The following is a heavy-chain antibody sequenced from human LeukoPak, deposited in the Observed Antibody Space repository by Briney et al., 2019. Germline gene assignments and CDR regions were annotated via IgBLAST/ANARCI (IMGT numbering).Heavy chain of an antibody. CDR2: IYYSGST. CDR1: GGSFSGYY. Sequence: SETLSLTCAVYGGSFSGYYWSWIRQPPGKGLEWIGYIYYSGSTNYNPSLKSRVTISVDTSKNQFSLKLSSVTAADTAVYYCARRDSYGLFFDIWGQGTMVTVSS. V-gene: IGHV4-59*01. J-gene: IGHJ3*02. CDR3: ARRDSYGLFFDI. D-gene: IGHD5-18*01.